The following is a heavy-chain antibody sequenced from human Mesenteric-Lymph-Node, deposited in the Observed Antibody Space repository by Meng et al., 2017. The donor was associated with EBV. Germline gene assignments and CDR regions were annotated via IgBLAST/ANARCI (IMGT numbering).Heavy chain of an antibody. CDR1: GGSFSGYY. V-gene: IGHV4-34*01. Sequence: QGRLKQWGAGLLKPSAALSLTCAVYGGSFSGYYWSWIRQPPGKGLEWIGEINHSGSTNYNPSLKSRVTISVDTSKNQFSLKLSSVTAADTAVYYCARRGKVGAGYWGQGTLVTVSS. CDR3: ARRGKVGAGY. J-gene: IGHJ4*02. D-gene: IGHD1-26*01. CDR2: INHSGST.